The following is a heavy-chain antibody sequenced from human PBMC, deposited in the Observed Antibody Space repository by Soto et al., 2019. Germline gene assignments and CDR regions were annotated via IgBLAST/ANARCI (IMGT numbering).Heavy chain of an antibody. CDR2: ISASVGST. V-gene: IGHV3-23*01. CDR3: AKGGQSYDY. D-gene: IGHD3-10*01. Sequence: GGSLRLSCAASGFTFSNYAMSWVRQAPGKGLEWVSAISASVGSTYYTDSVKGRFTIPRDNSKNTLYLQMNSLRAEDTAVYYCAKGGQSYDYWGQGTLVTVSS. CDR1: GFTFSNYA. J-gene: IGHJ4*02.